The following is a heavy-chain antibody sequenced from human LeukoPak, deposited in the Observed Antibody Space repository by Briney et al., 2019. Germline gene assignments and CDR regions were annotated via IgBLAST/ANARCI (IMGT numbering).Heavy chain of an antibody. D-gene: IGHD3-10*01. CDR3: ARAGRNYYGSGTLHVL. V-gene: IGHV3-21*01. CDR2: ISSSSSYI. CDR1: GFTFSSYS. Sequence: PGGSLRLSCAASGFTFSSYSMNWVRQAPGKGLEWVSSISSSSSYIYYADSVKGRFTISRDNAKNSLYLQMNSLRAEDTAVYYCARAGRNYYGSGTLHVLWGQGTLVTVSS. J-gene: IGHJ4*02.